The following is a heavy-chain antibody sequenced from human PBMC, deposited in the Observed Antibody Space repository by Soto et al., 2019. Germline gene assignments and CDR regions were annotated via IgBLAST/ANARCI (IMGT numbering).Heavy chain of an antibody. CDR2: IYWDDDK. V-gene: IGHV2-5*02. CDR3: AHRVGLQGNCKGGYFDF. D-gene: IGHD1-1*01. CDR1: GFSLATSGVG. J-gene: IGHJ4*02. Sequence: QVTLEESGPTRVKPTQTLTLTCTFSGFSLATSGVGVGWVRQPPGKALERLALIYWDDDKRYSPSLRSRLTVTKETSSTPVVLTMTNMDPVDTATYYCAHRVGLQGNCKGGYFDFWGQGALVTVSS.